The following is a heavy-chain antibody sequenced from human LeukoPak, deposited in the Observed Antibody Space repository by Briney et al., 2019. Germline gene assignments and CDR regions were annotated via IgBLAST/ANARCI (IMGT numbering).Heavy chain of an antibody. CDR1: GFTFSSYW. CDR3: ARGPPLFDP. J-gene: IGHJ5*02. CDR2: IKQDGSEK. Sequence: GGSLRLSCAAPGFTFSSYWMSWVRQAPGKGLEWVANIKQDGSEKYYVDSVKGRFTISRDNAKNSLYLQMNSLRAEDTAVYYCARGPPLFDPWGQGTLVAVSS. V-gene: IGHV3-7*01.